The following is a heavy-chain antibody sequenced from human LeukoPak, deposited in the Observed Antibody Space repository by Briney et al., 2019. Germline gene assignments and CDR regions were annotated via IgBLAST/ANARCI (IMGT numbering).Heavy chain of an antibody. CDR2: IYGSGYT. CDR1: GFTVSSNY. V-gene: IGHV4-59*02. J-gene: IGHJ4*02. D-gene: IGHD6-19*01. Sequence: GSLRLSCAASGFTVSSNYMSWVRQAPGKGLEWIGYIYGSGYTNYNPSLKSRVTMSIDTSKNHFSLKLTSVTAADTATYYCARETSLAGFASGLGFNYWGQGILVTVSS. CDR3: ARETSLAGFASGLGFNY.